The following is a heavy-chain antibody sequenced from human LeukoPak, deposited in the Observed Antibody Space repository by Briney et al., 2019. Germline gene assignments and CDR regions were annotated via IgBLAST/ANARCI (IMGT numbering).Heavy chain of an antibody. D-gene: IGHD3-3*01. Sequence: PSETLSLTCTVSGGSISSYYWSWIRQPPGKGLEWIGYIYYSGSTNYNPSLKSRVTISVDTSKNQFSLKLSSVTAADTAVYYCARGYDFWSGSLGYFDYWGQGTLVTVSS. V-gene: IGHV4-59*08. CDR1: GGSISSYY. CDR3: ARGYDFWSGSLGYFDY. J-gene: IGHJ4*02. CDR2: IYYSGST.